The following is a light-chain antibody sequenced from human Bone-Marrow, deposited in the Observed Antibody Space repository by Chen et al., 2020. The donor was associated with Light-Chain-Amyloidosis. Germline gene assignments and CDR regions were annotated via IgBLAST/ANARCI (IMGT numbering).Light chain of an antibody. J-gene: IGLJ2*01. CDR2: GNS. V-gene: IGLV1-40*01. Sequence: QSVLTQPPSVSGAPGQRVTISCTGSSSNIGAGYDVHWYQQLPGTAPKLLIYGNSNRPSGVPDRCSGSTSGTSASLAITGLQAEDEADYYCQSYDSSLSGVVFGGGTKLTVL. CDR3: QSYDSSLSGVV. CDR1: SSNIGAGYD.